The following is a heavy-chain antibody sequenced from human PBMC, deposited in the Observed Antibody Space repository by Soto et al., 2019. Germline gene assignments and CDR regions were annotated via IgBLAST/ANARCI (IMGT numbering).Heavy chain of an antibody. CDR3: AREIAARPFYYCYGMDV. CDR1: GGSISSGGYY. J-gene: IGHJ6*02. CDR2: IYYSGST. V-gene: IGHV4-31*03. Sequence: QVQLQESGPGLVKPSQTLSLTCTVSGGSISSGGYYWSWIRQHPGKGLEWIGYIYYSGSTYYNPSLKSRVTISVDTSKNQFSLKLSSVTAADTAVYYCAREIAARPFYYCYGMDVWGQGTTVTVSS. D-gene: IGHD6-6*01.